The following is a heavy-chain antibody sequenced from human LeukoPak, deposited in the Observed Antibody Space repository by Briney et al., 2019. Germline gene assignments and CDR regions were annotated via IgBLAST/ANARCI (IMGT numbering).Heavy chain of an antibody. D-gene: IGHD4-17*01. CDR3: ARDYGDYVFDY. CDR2: ISSSSSSYI. CDR1: GFTFSSYS. J-gene: IGHJ4*02. V-gene: IGHV3-21*01. Sequence: GGSLRLSCAASGFTFSSYSMNWVRQAPGKGLEWVSSISSSSSSYIYYADSVKGRFTISRDNAKNSLYLQMSSLRAEDTAVYYCARDYGDYVFDYWGQGTLVTVSS.